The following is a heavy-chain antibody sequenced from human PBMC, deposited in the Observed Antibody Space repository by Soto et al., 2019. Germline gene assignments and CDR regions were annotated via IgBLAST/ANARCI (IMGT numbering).Heavy chain of an antibody. CDR2: FDPEDGET. J-gene: IGHJ4*02. Sequence: ASVKVSCKVSGYTLTELSMHWVRQAPGKGLEWMGGFDPEDGETIYAQKFQGRVTMTEDTSTDTAYMELSSLRSEDTAVYYCETDLMDYYDSSGPGLRDYWGQGTLVTVSS. V-gene: IGHV1-24*01. D-gene: IGHD3-22*01. CDR3: ETDLMDYYDSSGPGLRDY. CDR1: GYTLTELS.